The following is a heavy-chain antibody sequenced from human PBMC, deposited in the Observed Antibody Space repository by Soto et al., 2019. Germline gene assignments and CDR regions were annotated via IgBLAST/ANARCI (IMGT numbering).Heavy chain of an antibody. CDR2: IYGNDDK. Sequence: QIALKESGPTLVKPTQTLTLTCTFSGFSFNTPIPAVGVAWIRQPPGQALEWLALIYGNDDKRYSSSLRNRLFITQDTSKKQVVLTVTDMDPVDTATYYCVQLKGLISGRLLGSWGQGALVTVSS. D-gene: IGHD6-6*01. CDR3: VQLKGLISGRLLGS. V-gene: IGHV2-5*01. CDR1: GFSFNTPIPAVG. J-gene: IGHJ5*02.